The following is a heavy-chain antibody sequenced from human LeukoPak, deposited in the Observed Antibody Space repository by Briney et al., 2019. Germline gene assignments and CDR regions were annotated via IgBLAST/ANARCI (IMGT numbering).Heavy chain of an antibody. CDR2: INPNNGGT. D-gene: IGHD1-26*01. Sequence: ASVKVSCKASGYTFTGYYMHWVRQAPGQGLEWMGWINPNNGGTNYAQKFQGRVTMTRDTSISTAYMELSRLRSDDTAVYYCARIVLEGSGSWTPIEDYWGQGTLVTVSS. J-gene: IGHJ4*02. CDR3: ARIVLEGSGSWTPIEDY. CDR1: GYTFTGYY. V-gene: IGHV1-2*02.